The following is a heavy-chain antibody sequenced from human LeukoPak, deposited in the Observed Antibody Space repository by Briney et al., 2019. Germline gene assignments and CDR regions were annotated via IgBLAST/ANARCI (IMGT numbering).Heavy chain of an antibody. CDR1: GFTFSNYW. Sequence: GGSLRLSCAASGFTFSNYWMSWVRQVPGKGLEWVASVDQYGRAKYYVDSVRGRFTFSRDNTKNSLHLQMNSLRAEDTAVYYCARADSYGSILDYWGQGARVIDSS. D-gene: IGHD5-18*01. J-gene: IGHJ4*02. CDR2: VDQYGRAK. CDR3: ARADSYGSILDY. V-gene: IGHV3-7*04.